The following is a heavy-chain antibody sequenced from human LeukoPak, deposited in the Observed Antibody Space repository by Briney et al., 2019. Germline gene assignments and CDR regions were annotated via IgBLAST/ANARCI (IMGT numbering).Heavy chain of an antibody. D-gene: IGHD2-15*01. CDR2: ISRSSNTT. Sequence: GGSLTLSCAASGFTFSIYNMNWVRQAPGKGLEWVSYISRSSNTTYYADSVKGRFTISRDNAKNSLYLQMNSLRVEDTAVYYCARDGYCSSGSCHPSDYWGQGTLVTVSS. V-gene: IGHV3-48*01. CDR1: GFTFSIYN. J-gene: IGHJ4*02. CDR3: ARDGYCSSGSCHPSDY.